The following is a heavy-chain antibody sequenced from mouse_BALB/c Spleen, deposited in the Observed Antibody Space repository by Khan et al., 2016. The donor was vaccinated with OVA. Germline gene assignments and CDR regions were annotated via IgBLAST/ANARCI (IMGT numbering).Heavy chain of an antibody. CDR3: ARKDYYDYDPFPY. Sequence: EVQLQESGPGLVKPSQSLSLTCTVTGYSITSEYTWNWIRQFPGSKLEWMGFISYSGNTRYNPSLKSRISITRDTSKNQFFLRLNSVTSEDTATYYCARKDYYDYDPFPYGGQGTLVTVSA. V-gene: IGHV3-2*02. D-gene: IGHD2-4*01. CDR2: ISYSGNT. CDR1: GYSITSEYT. J-gene: IGHJ3*01.